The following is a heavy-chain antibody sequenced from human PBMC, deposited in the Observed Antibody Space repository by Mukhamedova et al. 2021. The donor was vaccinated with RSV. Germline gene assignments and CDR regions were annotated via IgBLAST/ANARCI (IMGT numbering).Heavy chain of an antibody. CDR3: AKELYYYDSSGYPEGY. D-gene: IGHD3-22*01. V-gene: IGHV3-30*18. J-gene: IGHJ4*02. CDR2: ISYDGSNK. Sequence: GLEWVAVISYDGSNKYYADSVKGRFTISRDNSKNTLYLQMNSLRAEDTAVYYCAKELYYYDSSGYPEGYWGQGTLVTVSS.